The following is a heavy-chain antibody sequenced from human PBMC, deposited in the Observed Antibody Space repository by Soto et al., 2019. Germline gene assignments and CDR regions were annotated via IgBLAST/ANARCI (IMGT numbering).Heavy chain of an antibody. Sequence: EVQLLDSGGGLVQPGGCLRLSCAASGFTFSSSAMSWVRQALGKGLEWVSAVSGSGGTTYYADSVRGRFTISRDNSKNTLYLQMNSLRAEDTAIYFCARCTVDTIVTSGWCHYLDPWGQGTLVTVSS. J-gene: IGHJ5*02. CDR2: VSGSGGTT. CDR3: ARCTVDTIVTSGWCHYLDP. CDR1: GFTFSSSA. V-gene: IGHV3-23*01. D-gene: IGHD6-19*01.